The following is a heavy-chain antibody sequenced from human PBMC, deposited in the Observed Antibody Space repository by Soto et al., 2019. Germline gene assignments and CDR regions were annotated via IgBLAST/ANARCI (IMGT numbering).Heavy chain of an antibody. CDR3: AKDGVPFNGTHDGFDL. Sequence: EVQLLESGGGLVRPGDSLRLSCAASGFTFRNYAMYWVRQVPGKGLEWVSHIGGDGSGTYYDDSVKGRFTMSRDNSKNTLYLQMYSLRADGTAVYYCAKDGVPFNGTHDGFDLWGQGTMVTVSS. CDR1: GFTFRNYA. CDR2: IGGDGSGT. V-gene: IGHV3-23*01. J-gene: IGHJ3*01.